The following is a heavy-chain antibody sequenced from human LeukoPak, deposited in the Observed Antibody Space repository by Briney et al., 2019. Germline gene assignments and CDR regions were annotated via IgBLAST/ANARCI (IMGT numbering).Heavy chain of an antibody. Sequence: SETLSLTCAVYGGSFSGYYWSWIRQPPGKGLEWIGEINHSGSTNYNPSLKSRVTISVDTSKNQFSLKLSSVTAADTAVYYCALPRGYGDYVGWFTYMDVWGKGTTVTVSS. CDR3: ALPRGYGDYVGWFTYMDV. J-gene: IGHJ6*03. D-gene: IGHD4-17*01. V-gene: IGHV4-34*01. CDR1: GGSFSGYY. CDR2: INHSGST.